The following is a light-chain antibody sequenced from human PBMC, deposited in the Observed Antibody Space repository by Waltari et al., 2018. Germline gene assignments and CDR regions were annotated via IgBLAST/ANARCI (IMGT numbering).Light chain of an antibody. Sequence: EVVLTQSPATLSLSPGERATLSCRASQRVSNSLSWYRQKPGQAPSLLIYDASSGAAGIPGRFSGSGSGTDFTLTISSLEPEDFAVYYCQHRTGWPMTFGQGTRLEIK. CDR2: DAS. CDR3: QHRTGWPMT. V-gene: IGKV3-11*01. CDR1: QRVSNS. J-gene: IGKJ5*01.